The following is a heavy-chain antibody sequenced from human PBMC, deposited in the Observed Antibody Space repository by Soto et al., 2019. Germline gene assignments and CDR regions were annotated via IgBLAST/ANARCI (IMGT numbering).Heavy chain of an antibody. CDR2: ISADDGYT. CDR1: GYTFSSHG. J-gene: IGHJ4*02. CDR3: ARDVFY. V-gene: IGHV1-18*01. Sequence: QVQLVQSGAEMKQPGASVKVSCKASGYTFSSHGINWVRQAPGQRLEWVGWISADDGYTNYAQNLQDRVIMTTDTSTSTAYMELTSLRSDDTAVYYCARDVFYWGQGTLVTVSS.